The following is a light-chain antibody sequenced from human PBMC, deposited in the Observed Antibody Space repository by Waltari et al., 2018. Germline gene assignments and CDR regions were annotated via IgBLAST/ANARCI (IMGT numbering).Light chain of an antibody. Sequence: EVVMTQSPDTLSVSPGGRATLSCRASQSIATNLAGYQQGRGQAPRLLIFDASTRATSISGRFSGSGSGTEFTLTISSLQSDDSAVYYCQQYNRWPPITFGQGTRLEIK. CDR1: QSIATN. J-gene: IGKJ5*01. CDR2: DAS. CDR3: QQYNRWPPIT. V-gene: IGKV3-15*01.